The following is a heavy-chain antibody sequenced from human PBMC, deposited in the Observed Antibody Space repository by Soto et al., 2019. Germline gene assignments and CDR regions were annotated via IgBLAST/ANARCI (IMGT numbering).Heavy chain of an antibody. CDR3: ARDHSSSSGPYYYGMDV. D-gene: IGHD6-6*01. J-gene: IGHJ6*02. V-gene: IGHV4-39*07. CDR2: IYYSGST. CDR1: GGSISSSSYY. Sequence: SETLSLTCTVSGGSISSSSYYWGWIRQPPGKGLEWIGSIYYSGSTYYNPSLKSRVTISVDTSKNQFSLKLSSLRSEDTAVYYCARDHSSSSGPYYYGMDVWGQGTTVTVSS.